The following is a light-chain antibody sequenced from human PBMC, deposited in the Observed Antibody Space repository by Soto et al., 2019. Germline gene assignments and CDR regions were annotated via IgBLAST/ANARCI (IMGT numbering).Light chain of an antibody. CDR2: DAS. CDR1: QSITTW. CDR3: QQYNSHSRT. J-gene: IGKJ1*01. Sequence: DIQMTQSPSTLSASVGDRVTITCRASQSITTWLAWYQQKPGKAPNLLIYDASSLESGVPLRFSGSGSGTEFTLTISSLQADDFATYYCQQYNSHSRTFGQGTKVEIK. V-gene: IGKV1-5*01.